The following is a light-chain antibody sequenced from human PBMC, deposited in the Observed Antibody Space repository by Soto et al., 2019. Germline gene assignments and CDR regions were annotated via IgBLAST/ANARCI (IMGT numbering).Light chain of an antibody. Sequence: EIVLTQSPGTLSLCPGERATLSCRASQSVSSSYLAWYQQKPGQAPSLLIYGASSRATGIPDRFSGSGSGTDFTLTISRLEPEDFAVYYCQQYGSSPLFTFGPGTKVDIK. CDR1: QSVSSSY. V-gene: IGKV3-20*01. CDR3: QQYGSSPLFT. CDR2: GAS. J-gene: IGKJ3*01.